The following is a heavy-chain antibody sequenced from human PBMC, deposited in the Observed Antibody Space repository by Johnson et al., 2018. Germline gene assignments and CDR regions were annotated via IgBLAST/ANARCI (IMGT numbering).Heavy chain of an antibody. J-gene: IGHJ6*03. V-gene: IGHV3-23*04. CDR1: GFTFSSYA. Sequence: VQLVESGGGVVQPGRSLRLSCAASGFTFSSYAMSWVRQAPGKGLEWVSGISDSGGSTDYADSVRGRFTISRGNSKNTLYLQMNSLRAEDTAVYYCAKSLGQGRAIFGVATGYYMDVWGEGTTVTVSS. CDR2: ISDSGGST. D-gene: IGHD3-3*01. CDR3: AKSLGQGRAIFGVATGYYMDV.